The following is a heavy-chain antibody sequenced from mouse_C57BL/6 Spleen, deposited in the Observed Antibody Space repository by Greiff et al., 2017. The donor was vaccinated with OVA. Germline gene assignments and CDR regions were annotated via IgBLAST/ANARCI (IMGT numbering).Heavy chain of an antibody. J-gene: IGHJ2*01. Sequence: VQLKQSGPELVKPGASVKMSCKASGYTFTDYNMHWVKQSHGKSLEWIGYINPNNGGTSYNQKFKGKATLTVNKSSSTAYMELRSLTSEDSAVYYCHFYYGSFDYWGQGTTLTVSS. CDR2: INPNNGGT. D-gene: IGHD1-1*01. V-gene: IGHV1-22*01. CDR1: GYTFTDYN. CDR3: HFYYGSFDY.